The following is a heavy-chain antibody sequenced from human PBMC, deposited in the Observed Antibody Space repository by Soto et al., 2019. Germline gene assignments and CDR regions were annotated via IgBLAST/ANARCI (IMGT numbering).Heavy chain of an antibody. J-gene: IGHJ5*02. V-gene: IGHV3-48*01. CDR1: GFTFSSYS. D-gene: IGHD2-2*01. Sequence: EVQLVESGGGLVQPGGSLRLSCAASGFTFSSYSMNWVRQAPGKGLEWVSYISSSSSTIYYADSVKGRFTISRDNAKNSLYLQMNSLRAEDTAVYYCARDPLLWVWELNWFDPWGQGTLVTVSS. CDR3: ARDPLLWVWELNWFDP. CDR2: ISSSSSTI.